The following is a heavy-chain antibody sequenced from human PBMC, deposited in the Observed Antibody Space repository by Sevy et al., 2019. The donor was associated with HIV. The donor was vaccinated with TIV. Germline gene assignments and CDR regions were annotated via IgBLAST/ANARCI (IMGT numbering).Heavy chain of an antibody. CDR3: AKGRYSSGLSYFDY. Sequence: GGSLRLSCAASGFTFAYYAMSWVRQAPGKGLEWVSAISASGGSTYYADSVKGRFTISRDNSKNRLYLQMNSLRAEDTALYYCAKGRYSSGLSYFDYWGQGTLVTVSS. J-gene: IGHJ4*02. V-gene: IGHV3-23*01. CDR1: GFTFAYYA. D-gene: IGHD6-19*01. CDR2: ISASGGST.